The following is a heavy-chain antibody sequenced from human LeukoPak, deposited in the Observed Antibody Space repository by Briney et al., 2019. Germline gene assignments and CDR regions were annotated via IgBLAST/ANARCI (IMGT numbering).Heavy chain of an antibody. J-gene: IGHJ4*02. V-gene: IGHV4-4*02. CDR3: AATDYDSSGWFDY. D-gene: IGHD3-22*01. CDR1: GGSISSSNW. Sequence: SETLSLTCAVSGGSISSSNWWSWVRQPPGKGLEWIGEIYHSGSTNYNPSLKSRVTISVDKSKNQFSLKLSSVTAADTAVYYCAATDYDSSGWFDYWGQGTLVTVSS. CDR2: IYHSGST.